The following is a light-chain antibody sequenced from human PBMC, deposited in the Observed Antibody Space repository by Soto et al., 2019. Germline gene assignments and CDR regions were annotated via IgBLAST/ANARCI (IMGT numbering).Light chain of an antibody. CDR1: SRDVGGYNY. CDR2: EVS. Sequence: QSVLTQPASVSGSPGQSITISCTGTSRDVGGYNYASWHQQHPGKAPKVIITEVSNRPSGVSNRFSGSKSGNTASLTISGLQAEDEADYYCSSYVNYNTFVIFGGGTKLTVL. CDR3: SSYVNYNTFVI. V-gene: IGLV2-14*01. J-gene: IGLJ2*01.